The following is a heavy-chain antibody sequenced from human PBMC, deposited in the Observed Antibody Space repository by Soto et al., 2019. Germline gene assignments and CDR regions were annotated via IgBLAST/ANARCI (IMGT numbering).Heavy chain of an antibody. D-gene: IGHD3-9*01. CDR1: GYTFNTNG. V-gene: IGHV1-18*01. CDR3: ARDWRGAEGFDP. Sequence: QVQLVQSGPEVKKPGASVKVSCKASGYTFNTNGFSWVRQAPGQGLEWVGWIGTHNGDTTYAQKFQGRVTMTIDTSTTTSYMELRSLTSHDTAMYFCARDWRGAEGFDPWGQGTLVTVSS. CDR2: IGTHNGDT. J-gene: IGHJ5*02.